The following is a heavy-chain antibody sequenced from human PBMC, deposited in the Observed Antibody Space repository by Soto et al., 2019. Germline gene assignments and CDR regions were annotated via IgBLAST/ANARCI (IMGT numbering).Heavy chain of an antibody. J-gene: IGHJ4*02. Sequence: ANYAQKFQGRVTITADESTSTAYMELSSLRSKDTAVYYCARSGLTYYYDSSGYYPFYYFDYWGQGTLVTVSS. CDR2: A. V-gene: IGHV1-69*01. D-gene: IGHD3-22*01. CDR3: ARSGLTYYYDSSGYYPFYYFDY.